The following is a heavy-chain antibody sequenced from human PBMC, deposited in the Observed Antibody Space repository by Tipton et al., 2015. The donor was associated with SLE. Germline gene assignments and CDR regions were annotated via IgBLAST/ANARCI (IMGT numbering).Heavy chain of an antibody. CDR1: GYSITSNYY. D-gene: IGHD5-18*01. V-gene: IGHV4-38-2*01. J-gene: IGHJ4*02. CDR2: IHHSGST. Sequence: TLSLTCAVSGYSITSNYYWGWVRQSPGKGLEYIGTIHHSGSTHYNPSLSSRVTISRDTSKNQFSLKLSLVTTADTATYYCASGALRTALTFWGQGTLVAVSS. CDR3: ASGALRTALTF.